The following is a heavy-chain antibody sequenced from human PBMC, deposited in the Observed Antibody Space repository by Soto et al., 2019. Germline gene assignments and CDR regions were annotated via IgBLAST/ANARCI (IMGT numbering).Heavy chain of an antibody. V-gene: IGHV3-30*03. CDR2: ISDDGSNR. Sequence: GGSLRLSCAASGFILSSYAMHWVRQAPGKGLEWVAVISDDGSNRYYADSVKGRFTISRDISKSMLYLQMNSLRTEDTAVYYCHRQSSMDVWGQGITVTVSS. CDR3: HRQSSMDV. CDR1: GFILSSYA. J-gene: IGHJ6*02.